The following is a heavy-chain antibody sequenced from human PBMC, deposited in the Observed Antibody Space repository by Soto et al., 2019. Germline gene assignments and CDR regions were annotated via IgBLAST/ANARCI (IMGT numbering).Heavy chain of an antibody. D-gene: IGHD3-3*01. CDR1: GYTFTSYA. Sequence: GASVKVSCKASGYTFTSYAMHWVRQAPGQRLEWMGWINAGNGNTKYSQKFQGRVTITRDTSASTAYMELSSLRSEDTAVYYCARELRFWSGYYTGGDYYGMDVWGQGTTVTVSS. J-gene: IGHJ6*02. CDR2: INAGNGNT. V-gene: IGHV1-3*01. CDR3: ARELRFWSGYYTGGDYYGMDV.